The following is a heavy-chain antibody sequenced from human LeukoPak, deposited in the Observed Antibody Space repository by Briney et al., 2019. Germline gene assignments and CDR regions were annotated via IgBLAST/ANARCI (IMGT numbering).Heavy chain of an antibody. J-gene: IGHJ1*01. D-gene: IGHD3-22*01. CDR1: GYTFTSYG. CDR3: ARVPLHDDSGHYYPH. CDR2: INGGNGNT. V-gene: IGHV1-3*01. Sequence: ASVKVSCKTSGYTFTSYGMHWVRQAPGQSLEWMGWINGGNGNTKHSEKFQGRVTIIRDTSASTAYMELSSLRSEDTAVYYCARVPLHDDSGHYYPHWGQGTLVTVSS.